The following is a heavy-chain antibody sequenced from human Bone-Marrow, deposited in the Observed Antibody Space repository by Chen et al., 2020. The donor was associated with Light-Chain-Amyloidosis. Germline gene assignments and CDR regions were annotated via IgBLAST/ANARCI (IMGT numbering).Heavy chain of an antibody. J-gene: IGHJ3*02. CDR3: AKDGVSVLSGADAFDI. Sequence: EVQLVESGGGVVQPGGSLRLSCAASGFTFDDYAMHWVRQAPGKGLEWVSLISGDGGSTYYADSVKGRFTISRDNSKNSLYLQMNSLRTEDTALYYCAKDGVSVLSGADAFDIWGQGTMVTVSS. D-gene: IGHD6-25*01. CDR1: GFTFDDYA. V-gene: IGHV3-43*02. CDR2: ISGDGGST.